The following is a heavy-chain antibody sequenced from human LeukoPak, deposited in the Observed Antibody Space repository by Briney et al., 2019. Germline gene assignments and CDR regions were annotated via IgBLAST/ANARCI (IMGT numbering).Heavy chain of an antibody. Sequence: GGSLRLSCAASGFTFSSYSMNWVRQAPGKGLKWVSYISGSSSYIYYADSVKGRFTISRDNAKNSLYLQMNSLRAEDTAVYFCARDTGMVSSDYGLDVWGKGTTVIVSS. J-gene: IGHJ6*04. CDR2: ISGSSSYI. D-gene: IGHD5-18*01. V-gene: IGHV3-21*01. CDR1: GFTFSSYS. CDR3: ARDTGMVSSDYGLDV.